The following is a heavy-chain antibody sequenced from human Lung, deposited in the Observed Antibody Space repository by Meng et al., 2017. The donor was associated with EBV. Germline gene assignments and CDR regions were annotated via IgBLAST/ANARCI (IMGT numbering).Heavy chain of an antibody. V-gene: IGHV6-1*01. J-gene: IGHJ4*02. CDR2: TYYRSKWYN. Sequence: GQLQQSGPGLGTPSQILSLTCAISGDSVPSNSADWNRIRQSPSRGLDWLGRTYYRSKWYNDYAVSVKSRITINPDTSKNQFSLQMNSVTPEDTAVYYCASSRPLAGNWNYHYWGQGTLVTVSS. D-gene: IGHD1-7*01. CDR3: ASSRPLAGNWNYHY. CDR1: GDSVPSNSAD.